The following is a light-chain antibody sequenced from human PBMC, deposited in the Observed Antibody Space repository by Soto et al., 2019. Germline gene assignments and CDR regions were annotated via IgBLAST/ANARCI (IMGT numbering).Light chain of an antibody. CDR1: QSVSRY. V-gene: IGKV3-15*01. J-gene: IGKJ1*01. CDR2: GAS. CDR3: QQYNNWPPWT. Sequence: ILLTQSPATLSLSPGERATLSCGASQSVSRYLAWYQQKPGQAPRLLIYGASTRATGIPARFSGSGSGTEFTLTISSLQYEDFAVHYCQQYNNWPPWTFGQGTKVDIK.